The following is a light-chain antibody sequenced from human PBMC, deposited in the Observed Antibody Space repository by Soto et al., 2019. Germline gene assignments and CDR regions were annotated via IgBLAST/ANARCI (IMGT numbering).Light chain of an antibody. Sequence: DSHIAQSPSSLSASVGDKVARTCRTSQSISTSLNWYQQKAGKAPKLLIYAASTLQSGVPLRFSGSGSGTDFTLTISSLQPEDFATYYCQQSYSSPPTFGQGTKVDIK. V-gene: IGKV1-39*01. CDR3: QQSYSSPPT. CDR2: AAS. J-gene: IGKJ1*01. CDR1: QSISTS.